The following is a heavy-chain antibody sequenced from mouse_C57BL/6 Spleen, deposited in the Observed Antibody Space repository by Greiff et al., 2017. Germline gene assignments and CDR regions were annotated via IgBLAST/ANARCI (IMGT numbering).Heavy chain of an antibody. Sequence: QVQLQQPGAELVKPGASVKMSCKASGYTFTSYWITWVKQRPGQGLEWIGDIYPGSGSTNYNAKFKGKATLTVDTSSSTAYMQLSSLTSEDSAVYYCARTTDYYAMDYWGQGTSVTVSS. J-gene: IGHJ4*01. CDR3: ARTTDYYAMDY. CDR2: IYPGSGST. CDR1: GYTFTSYW. D-gene: IGHD5-5*01. V-gene: IGHV1-55*01.